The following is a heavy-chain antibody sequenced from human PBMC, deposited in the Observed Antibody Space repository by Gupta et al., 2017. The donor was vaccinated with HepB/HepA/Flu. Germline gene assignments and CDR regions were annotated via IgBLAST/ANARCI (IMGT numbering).Heavy chain of an antibody. V-gene: IGHV3-23*01. D-gene: IGHD1-26*01. CDR3: TKAHAVGSTTPFDY. CDR2: ISSSGFAT. J-gene: IGHJ4*02. CDR1: GFTFSTYG. Sequence: EVQLLESGGGLVQPGGSLRLSCAASGFTFSTYGMGWVRQAPGKGLEWVSSISSSGFATYYADSVKGRFTVSRDNSETKVSLQMNTLRAEDTAMYYCTKAHAVGSTTPFDYWGRGTLVTVSS.